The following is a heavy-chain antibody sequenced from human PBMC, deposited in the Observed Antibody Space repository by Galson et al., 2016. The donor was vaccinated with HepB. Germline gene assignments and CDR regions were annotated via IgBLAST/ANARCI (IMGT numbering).Heavy chain of an antibody. CDR3: ARGTLSCTGNSCFYQYFDL. J-gene: IGHJ2*01. CDR1: GDSNKVHY. Sequence: SETLSLTCTVSGDSNKVHYRSWIRQPPGKGLEWIGYVHSSGSSFYNPSLRGRVTISVDTSKNRFSLKLDSVTAADTAVYYCARGTLSCTGNSCFYQYFDLWGRGILVSVSS. CDR2: VHSSGSS. D-gene: IGHD5-18*01. V-gene: IGHV4-59*11.